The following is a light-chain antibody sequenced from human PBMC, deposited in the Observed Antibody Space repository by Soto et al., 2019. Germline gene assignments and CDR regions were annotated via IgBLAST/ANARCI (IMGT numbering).Light chain of an antibody. Sequence: EIVLTQSPAPLSLSPGERATLCCRASQSVSSYLAWYQQKPGQAPRLLIYDASNRATGIPARFSGSGSGTDFTLTISSLEPEDFAVYYCQQRSNSWTFGQGTKVEIK. CDR1: QSVSSY. J-gene: IGKJ1*01. CDR2: DAS. V-gene: IGKV3-11*01. CDR3: QQRSNSWT.